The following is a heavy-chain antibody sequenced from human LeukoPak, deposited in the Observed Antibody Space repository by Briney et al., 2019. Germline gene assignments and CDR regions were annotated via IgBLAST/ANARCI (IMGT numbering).Heavy chain of an antibody. Sequence: SETLSLTCTVSSGSISTSNYYWGWVRQPPGKALEWIGNIFYSGSTYYSPSLKSRVTISLDTSRNQFSLKLNSVTAADTAVYYCARLPCRGSSTSCSDYWGQGTLVTVSS. CDR3: ARLPCRGSSTSCSDY. CDR2: IFYSGST. J-gene: IGHJ4*02. CDR1: SGSISTSNYY. D-gene: IGHD2-2*01. V-gene: IGHV4-39*07.